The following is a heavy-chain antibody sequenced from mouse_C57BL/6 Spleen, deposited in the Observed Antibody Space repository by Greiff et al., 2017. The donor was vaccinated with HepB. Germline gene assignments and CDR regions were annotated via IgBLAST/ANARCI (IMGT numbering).Heavy chain of an antibody. CDR2: IYPRSGNT. D-gene: IGHD1-1*01. V-gene: IGHV1-81*01. J-gene: IGHJ4*01. CDR1: GYTFTSYG. CDR3: ARDYYYGSSFYYAMDY. Sequence: VQLQQSGAELARPGASVKLSCKASGYTFTSYGISWVKQRTGQGLEWIGEIYPRSGNTYYNEKFKGKATLTADKSSSTAYMELRSLTSEDSAVYFCARDYYYGSSFYYAMDYWGQGTSVTVSS.